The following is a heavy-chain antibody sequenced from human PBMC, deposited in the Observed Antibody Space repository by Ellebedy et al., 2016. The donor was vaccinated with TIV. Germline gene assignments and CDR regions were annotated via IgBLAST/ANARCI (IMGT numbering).Heavy chain of an antibody. CDR2: IYYSGST. D-gene: IGHD3-22*01. V-gene: IGHV4-31*03. CDR1: GGSISSGGYY. Sequence: SETLSLTXTVSGGSISSGGYYWSWIRQHPGKGLEWIGYIYYSGSTYYNPSLKSRVTISVDTSKNQFSLKLSSVTAADTAVYYCAREGHDSSGYYYLSSYGMDVWGQGTTVTVSS. CDR3: AREGHDSSGYYYLSSYGMDV. J-gene: IGHJ6*02.